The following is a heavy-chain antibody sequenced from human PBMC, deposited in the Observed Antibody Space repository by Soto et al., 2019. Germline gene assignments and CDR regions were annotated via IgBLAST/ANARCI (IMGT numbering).Heavy chain of an antibody. CDR3: AKQAGFDPFTDYYYYGMDV. V-gene: IGHV3-30*18. Sequence: GGSLRLSCAASGFTFSSYGMHWVRQAPGKGLEWVAVISYDGSNKYYADSVKGRFTISRDNSKNTLYLQMNSLRAEDTAVYYCAKQAGFDPFTDYYYYGMDVWGQGTTVTVSS. J-gene: IGHJ6*02. CDR1: GFTFSSYG. D-gene: IGHD3-10*01. CDR2: ISYDGSNK.